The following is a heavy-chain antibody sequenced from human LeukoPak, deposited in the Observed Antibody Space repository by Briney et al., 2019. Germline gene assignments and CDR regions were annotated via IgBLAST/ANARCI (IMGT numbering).Heavy chain of an antibody. V-gene: IGHV3-33*06. D-gene: IGHD3-22*01. J-gene: IGHJ4*02. CDR3: AKHPESSGQVY. CDR2: ICYDGSTK. CDR1: GFTFSSYG. Sequence: GGSLRLSCAASGFTFSSYGMNWVRQAPGKGLEWVSDICYDGSTKYYADSVKGRFTISRDNSKNTLYLQMNSLRAEDTPVYYSAKHPESSGQVYRGQGNLVTASS.